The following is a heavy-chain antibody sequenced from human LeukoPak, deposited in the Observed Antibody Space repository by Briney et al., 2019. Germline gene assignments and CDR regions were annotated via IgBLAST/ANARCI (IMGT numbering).Heavy chain of an antibody. CDR1: GFTFSSYW. J-gene: IGHJ4*02. CDR3: ARDRYRYYYGSGTPKPFDY. D-gene: IGHD3-10*01. CDR2: IKQDGSEK. V-gene: IGHV3-7*01. Sequence: GGSPRLSCAASGFTFSSYWMSWVRQAPGKGLEWVANIKQDGSEKYYVDSVKGRFTISRDNAKNSLYLQMNSLRAEDTAVYYCARDRYRYYYGSGTPKPFDYWGQGTLVTVSS.